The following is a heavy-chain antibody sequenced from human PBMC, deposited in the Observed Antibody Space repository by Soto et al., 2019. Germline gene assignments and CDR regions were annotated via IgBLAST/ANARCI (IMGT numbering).Heavy chain of an antibody. CDR3: ARQLGRGYINNWFDP. J-gene: IGHJ5*02. CDR2: IYPGDSDA. V-gene: IGHV5-51*01. CDR1: GYRFTIYC. Sequence: PGESLKISCKGSGYRFTIYCIAWVLQMPWKGLEWMGIIYPGDSDARYSPSFQGQVTISVDKSISTAYLQWSSLKASDTAIYYCARQLGRGYINNWFDPWGQGTLVTVSS. D-gene: IGHD5-12*01.